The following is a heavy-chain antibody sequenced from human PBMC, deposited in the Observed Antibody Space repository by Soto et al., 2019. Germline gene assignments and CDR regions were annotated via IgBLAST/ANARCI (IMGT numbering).Heavy chain of an antibody. CDR3: AGEIPVGGGAFDI. J-gene: IGHJ3*02. D-gene: IGHD2-8*02. CDR2: INPSSGGT. Sequence: ASVKVSCKASGYTFTGYYMHWVRQAPGQGLEWMGWINPSSGGTNYAQKFQGRVTMTRDTSISTAYMELSRLRSDDTAVYYCAGEIPVGGGAFDIWGQGTMVTVSS. CDR1: GYTFTGYY. V-gene: IGHV1-2*02.